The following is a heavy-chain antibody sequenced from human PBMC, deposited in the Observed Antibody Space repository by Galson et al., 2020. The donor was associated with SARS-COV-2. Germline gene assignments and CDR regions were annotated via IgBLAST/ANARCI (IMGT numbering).Heavy chain of an antibody. J-gene: IGHJ4*02. V-gene: IGHV3-23*01. CDR3: AKDQGNDYGDQSDY. Sequence: GGSLRLSCAASGFTFSRYAMSWVRQAPGKGLEWVSAISGSGYTTYYADSVKGRFTISRDNSKNTLYLQMNSLRVEDTALYYCAKDQGNDYGDQSDYWGQGTLVTVSS. CDR1: GFTFSRYA. D-gene: IGHD4-17*01. CDR2: ISGSGYTT.